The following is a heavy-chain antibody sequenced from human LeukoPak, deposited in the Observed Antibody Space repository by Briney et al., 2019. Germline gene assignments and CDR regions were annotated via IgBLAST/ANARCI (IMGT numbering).Heavy chain of an antibody. J-gene: IGHJ4*02. D-gene: IGHD3-9*01. V-gene: IGHV4-59*01. CDR3: AGANYDILTGYYMAY. Sequence: SETLSLTCTVSGGSISSYYWSWIRQPPGKGLEWIGYIYYSGSTNYNPSFKSRVTISVDTSKNQFSLKLSSVTAADTAVYYCAGANYDILTGYYMAYWGQGTLVTVSS. CDR2: IYYSGST. CDR1: GGSISSYY.